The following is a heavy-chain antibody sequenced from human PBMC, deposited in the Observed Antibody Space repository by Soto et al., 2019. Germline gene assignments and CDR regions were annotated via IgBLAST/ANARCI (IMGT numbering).Heavy chain of an antibody. V-gene: IGHV3-9*01. CDR1: GFTFDDYA. J-gene: IGHJ4*02. CDR2: ISWNSGSI. CDR3: AKDRAQGYSSSWYYFDY. Sequence: EVQLVESGGGLVQPGSSLRLSCAACGFTFDDYAMHWVRQAPGKGLEWVSGISWNSGSIGYADSVKGRFTISRDNAKNSLYLQMNSLRAEDTALYYCAKDRAQGYSSSWYYFDYWGQGTLVTVSS. D-gene: IGHD6-13*01.